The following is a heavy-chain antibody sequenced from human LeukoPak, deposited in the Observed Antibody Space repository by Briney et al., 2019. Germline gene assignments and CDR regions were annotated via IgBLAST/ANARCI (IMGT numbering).Heavy chain of an antibody. V-gene: IGHV3-30-3*01. CDR3: ARRRIPGRESHAFDI. CDR2: VSNDGTNR. Sequence: GGSLRLSCAASGFSFSDYAIHWVRQAPGKGLEWVAGVSNDGTNRLYADSVKGRFTISRDNSKTTVYLQMNSLSPEDTALYYCARRRIPGRESHAFDIWGQGTMVTVSS. D-gene: IGHD1-26*01. J-gene: IGHJ3*02. CDR1: GFSFSDYA.